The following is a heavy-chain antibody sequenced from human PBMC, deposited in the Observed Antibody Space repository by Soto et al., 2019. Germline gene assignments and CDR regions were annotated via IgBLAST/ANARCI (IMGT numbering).Heavy chain of an antibody. V-gene: IGHV4-4*02. D-gene: IGHD3-22*01. CDR3: ARASIYDSSGYIDY. CDR2: IYHSGST. Sequence: SETLSLTCAVSGGSISSSNWWSWVRQPPGKGLEWIGEIYHSGSTNYNPSLKSRVTISVDKSKNQFSLKLSSVTAADTAVYYCARASIYDSSGYIDYWGQGTLVTVSS. CDR1: GGSISSSNW. J-gene: IGHJ4*02.